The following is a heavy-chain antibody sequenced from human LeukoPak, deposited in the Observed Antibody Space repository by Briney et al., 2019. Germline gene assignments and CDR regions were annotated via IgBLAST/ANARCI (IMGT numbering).Heavy chain of an antibody. J-gene: IGHJ4*02. V-gene: IGHV3-11*04. CDR2: ISSSGSTI. D-gene: IGHD2-21*02. Sequence: GGSLRLSCAASGFTFSDYYMSWIRQAPGKGLEWVSYISSSGSTIYYADSVKGRFTISRDNAKNSLYLQMNSLRAEDTAVYYCARDSYKVTNEPVSNDYWGQGTLVTVSS. CDR3: ARDSYKVTNEPVSNDY. CDR1: GFTFSDYY.